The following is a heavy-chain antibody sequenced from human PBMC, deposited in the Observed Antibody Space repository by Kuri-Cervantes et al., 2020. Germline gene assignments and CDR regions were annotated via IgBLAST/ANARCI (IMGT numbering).Heavy chain of an antibody. CDR3: ARGCGGNCYRIHY. J-gene: IGHJ4*02. V-gene: IGHV3-33*08. CDR2: IWYDGSNK. Sequence: GESLKISCAASGFTFSSYWMTWVRQAPGKGLEWVAVIWYDGSNKSYADSVKGRFTISRDNSTKTLYLQMNSLRVEDTAVYYCARGCGGNCYRIHYWGRGTLVTVSS. CDR1: GFTFSSYW. D-gene: IGHD2-21*01.